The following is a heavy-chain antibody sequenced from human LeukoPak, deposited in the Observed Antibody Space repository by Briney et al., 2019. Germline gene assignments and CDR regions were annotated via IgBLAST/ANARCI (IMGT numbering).Heavy chain of an antibody. CDR1: GGSISSYY. Sequence: SETLSLTCTVSGGSISSYYWSWVRQPPGKGLEWIGYIYYSGSTNYNPSLKSRVTISVDTSKNQFSLKLSSVTAADTAVYYCARTIAAAGPYYYYGMDVWGQGTTVTVSS. CDR3: ARTIAAAGPYYYYGMDV. V-gene: IGHV4-59*01. J-gene: IGHJ6*02. D-gene: IGHD6-13*01. CDR2: IYYSGST.